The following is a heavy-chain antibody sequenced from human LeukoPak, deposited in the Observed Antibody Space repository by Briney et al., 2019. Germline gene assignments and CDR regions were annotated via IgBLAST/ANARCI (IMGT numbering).Heavy chain of an antibody. D-gene: IGHD3-3*01. CDR2: ISGGGDRT. CDR1: GFTFINYA. J-gene: IGHJ4*02. Sequence: HGGSLRLSCAASGFTFINYAMSWVRQAPGKGLEWVSAISGGGDRTYYADSVKGRFTVSRDSSKNTVFLQMNSLRAEDTAVYYCAKEDYDISSGYLPSFDHWGQGTLVTVSS. V-gene: IGHV3-23*01. CDR3: AKEDYDISSGYLPSFDH.